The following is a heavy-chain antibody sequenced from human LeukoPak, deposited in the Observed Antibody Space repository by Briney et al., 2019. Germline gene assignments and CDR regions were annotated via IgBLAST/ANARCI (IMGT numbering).Heavy chain of an antibody. J-gene: IGHJ4*02. V-gene: IGHV3-21*01. CDR3: AILIAVAGTRPFDY. CDR2: ISSSSSYI. D-gene: IGHD6-19*01. Sequence: PGGSLRLSCAASGFTFSSYSMNWVRQAPGKGLEWVSSISSSSSYIYYADSVKGRFTISRDNAKSSLYLQMNSLRAEDTAVYYCAILIAVAGTRPFDYWGQGTLVTVSS. CDR1: GFTFSSYS.